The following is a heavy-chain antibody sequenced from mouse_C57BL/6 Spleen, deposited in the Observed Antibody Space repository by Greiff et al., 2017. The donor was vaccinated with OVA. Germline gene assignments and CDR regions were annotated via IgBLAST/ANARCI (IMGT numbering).Heavy chain of an antibody. Sequence: QVQLQPSGAELVKPGASVTLSCKASGYTFTSYWMHWVKQRPGQGLEWIGMIHPNSGSTNYNEKFKSKATLTVDKSSSTAYMQLSSLTSEDAAVDYCARDGWLRRYFDVWGTGTTVTVSS. J-gene: IGHJ1*03. CDR3: ARDGWLRRYFDV. CDR2: IHPNSGST. D-gene: IGHD2-2*01. CDR1: GYTFTSYW. V-gene: IGHV1-64*01.